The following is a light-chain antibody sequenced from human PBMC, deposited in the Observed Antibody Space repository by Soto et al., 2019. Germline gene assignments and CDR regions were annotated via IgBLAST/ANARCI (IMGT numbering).Light chain of an antibody. CDR2: AAS. Sequence: DIPMTQSPSSLSASVGDRVTITCQTSQSIDNYLNWYQQKPGKAPKLLMFAASTLQSGVPSRFSGSGSETDFTLTISSLQPEDLATYYCQQSYTTLFTFGPGTKVDLK. CDR3: QQSYTTLFT. CDR1: QSIDNY. V-gene: IGKV1-39*01. J-gene: IGKJ3*01.